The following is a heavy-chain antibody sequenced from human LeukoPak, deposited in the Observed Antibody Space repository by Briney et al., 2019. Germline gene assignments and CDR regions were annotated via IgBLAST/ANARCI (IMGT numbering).Heavy chain of an antibody. Sequence: SVKVSCKASGGTFSSYAISWVRQAPGQGLEWMGGIIPIFGTANYAQKFQGRVTITADESTSTAYMELSSLRSEDTAVYYRARGAIVVVPAAHYYMDVWGKGTTVTVSS. J-gene: IGHJ6*03. D-gene: IGHD2-2*01. CDR2: IIPIFGTA. V-gene: IGHV1-69*01. CDR3: ARGAIVVVPAAHYYMDV. CDR1: GGTFSSYA.